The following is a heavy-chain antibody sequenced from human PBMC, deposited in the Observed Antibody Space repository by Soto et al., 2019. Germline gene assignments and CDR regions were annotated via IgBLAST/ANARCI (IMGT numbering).Heavy chain of an antibody. CDR1: GGTFSSYT. Sequence: QVQLVQSGAEVKKPGSSVKVSCKASGGTFSSYTISWVRQAPGQGLEWMGRIIPILGIANYAQKFQGRVTITADKSTSTASMELSSLRSEDTAVYYCARGFPDTAMPNYYYYGMDVWGQGTTVTVSS. V-gene: IGHV1-69*02. CDR2: IIPILGIA. CDR3: ARGFPDTAMPNYYYYGMDV. D-gene: IGHD5-18*01. J-gene: IGHJ6*02.